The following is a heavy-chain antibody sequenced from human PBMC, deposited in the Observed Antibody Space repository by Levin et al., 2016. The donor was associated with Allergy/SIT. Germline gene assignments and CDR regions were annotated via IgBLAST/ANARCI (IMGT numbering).Heavy chain of an antibody. CDR2: IYYSGST. V-gene: IGHV4-61*01. CDR3: ARFRKVTTSSQTDYYYMDV. D-gene: IGHD4-17*01. CDR1: GGSVSSDYYY. Sequence: SETLSLSCTVSGGSVSSDYYYWSWIRQPPGKGLEWIGSIYYSGSTNYYNPSLKSRITISVDTSKNQVSLRLSSVTAADTAVYYCARFRKVTTSSQTDYYYMDVWGKGTTVIVSS. J-gene: IGHJ6*03.